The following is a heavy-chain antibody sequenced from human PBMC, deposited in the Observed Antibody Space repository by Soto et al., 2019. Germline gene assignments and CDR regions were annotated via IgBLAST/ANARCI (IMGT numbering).Heavy chain of an antibody. Sequence: GESLKISCQGSGYSFTSYYIGWVRQMPGKGLEWLGIIHPGDSDTIYSPSFQGQVTISADRSISTAYLQWSSLKAPDTAMYYCARLRAVAAIGNKFFYYWGPGILVTVSS. J-gene: IGHJ4*02. CDR2: IHPGDSDT. CDR1: GYSFTSYY. V-gene: IGHV5-51*01. CDR3: ARLRAVAAIGNKFFYY. D-gene: IGHD6-19*01.